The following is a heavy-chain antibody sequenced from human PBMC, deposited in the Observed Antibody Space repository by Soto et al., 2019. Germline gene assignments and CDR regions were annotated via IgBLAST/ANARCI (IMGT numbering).Heavy chain of an antibody. J-gene: IGHJ5*02. V-gene: IGHV1-46*01. CDR2: INPSGGST. D-gene: IGHD1-26*01. Sequence: QVQLVQSGAEVKKPGASVKVSCKASGYTFTSYYMHWVRQAPGQGLEWMGIINPSGGSTSYAQKFKGRVTMTRDTSTCTVHTEMSSLRSEDTAVYYCARVIVGRMGPWGQGTQVTVSS. CDR3: ARVIVGRMGP. CDR1: GYTFTSYY.